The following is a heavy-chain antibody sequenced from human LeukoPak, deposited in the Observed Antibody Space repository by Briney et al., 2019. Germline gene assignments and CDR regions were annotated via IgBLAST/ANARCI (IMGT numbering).Heavy chain of an antibody. CDR3: ARETYGAYDA. CDR2: IKSDGTTT. D-gene: IGHD4-17*01. J-gene: IGHJ3*01. Sequence: GGSLRLSCAASGVTFSRYWMHWVRQAPGKGLVWVSRIKSDGTTTTYADSVKGRFTISRDNAKNTLYLQLNSLTAEDTAVYYCARETYGAYDAWGQGTMVTVSS. CDR1: GVTFSRYW. V-gene: IGHV3-74*01.